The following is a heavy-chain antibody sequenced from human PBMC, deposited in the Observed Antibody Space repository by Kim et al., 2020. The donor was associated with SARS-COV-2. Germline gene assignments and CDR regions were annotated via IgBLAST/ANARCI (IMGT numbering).Heavy chain of an antibody. Sequence: SFQGHVTISADKSISTAYLQWSSLKASDTAMYYCARYYDILTGYFSAFDYWGQGTLVTVSS. CDR3: ARYYDILTGYFSAFDY. D-gene: IGHD3-9*01. V-gene: IGHV5-10-1*01. J-gene: IGHJ4*02.